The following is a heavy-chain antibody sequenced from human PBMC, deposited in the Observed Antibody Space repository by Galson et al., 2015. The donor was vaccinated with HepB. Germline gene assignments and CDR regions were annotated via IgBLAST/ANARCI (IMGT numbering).Heavy chain of an antibody. V-gene: IGHV3-30*02. J-gene: IGHJ4*02. CDR3: AKDPTPSYYYDSSGYYFKEDY. CDR1: GFTFSSYG. D-gene: IGHD3-22*01. CDR2: IRYDGSNK. Sequence: SLRLSCAASGFTFSSYGMHWVRQAPGKGLEWVAFIRYDGSNKYYADSVKGRFTISRDNSKNTLYLQMNSLRAEDTAVYYCAKDPTPSYYYDSSGYYFKEDYWGQGTLVTVYS.